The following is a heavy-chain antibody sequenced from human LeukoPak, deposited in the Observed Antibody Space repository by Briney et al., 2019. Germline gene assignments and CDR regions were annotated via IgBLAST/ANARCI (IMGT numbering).Heavy chain of an antibody. CDR2: INSDGSST. CDR1: GFTFSSYW. CDR3: ARDRIAADWFDP. V-gene: IGHV3-74*01. J-gene: IGHJ5*02. D-gene: IGHD6-13*01. Sequence: PGGSLRLSCAASGFTFSSYWMHWVRQAPGKGLVWVSRINSDGSSTSYADSVRGRFTISRDNAKNTLYLQMNSLRAEDTAVYYCARDRIAADWFDPWGQGTLVTVSS.